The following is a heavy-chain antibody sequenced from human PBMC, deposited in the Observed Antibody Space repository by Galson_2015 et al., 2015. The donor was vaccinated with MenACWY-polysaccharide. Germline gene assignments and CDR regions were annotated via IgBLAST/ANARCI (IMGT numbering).Heavy chain of an antibody. CDR2: INHSGDT. CDR1: GGSFNGFY. CDR3: ARGGRQDYYDSGTIYSYDYYTGMDV. V-gene: IGHV4-34*01. Sequence: SEPLSLTCAVHGGSFNGFYWSWIRQTPGKGLEWIGEINHSGDTNYNPSLKSRVSLVVDTSQNQFSLRVTTVTAADTAVSYCARGGRQDYYDSGTIYSYDYYTGMDVWGRGTTVTVSS. J-gene: IGHJ6*02. D-gene: IGHD3-10*01.